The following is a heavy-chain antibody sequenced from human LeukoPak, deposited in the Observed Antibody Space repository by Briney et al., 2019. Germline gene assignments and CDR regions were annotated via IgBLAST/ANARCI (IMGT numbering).Heavy chain of an antibody. V-gene: IGHV1-8*02. Sequence: GASVKVSCKASGYTFTGYYIHRVRQATGQGLEWMGWMNPNSGNTGYAQKFQGRVTMTRNTSISTAYMELSSLRSEDTAVYYCARGRRSSPWGQGTLVTVSS. CDR2: MNPNSGNT. CDR1: GYTFTGYY. CDR3: ARGRRSSP. J-gene: IGHJ4*02. D-gene: IGHD2-2*01.